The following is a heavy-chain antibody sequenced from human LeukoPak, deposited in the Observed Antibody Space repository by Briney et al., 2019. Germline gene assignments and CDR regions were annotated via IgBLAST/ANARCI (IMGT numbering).Heavy chain of an antibody. D-gene: IGHD6-13*01. CDR2: INGDGSIT. CDR3: ERGLPRYSNTWNDS. CDR1: GFTFSSGW. V-gene: IGHV3-74*01. Sequence: GGSLRLSCAASGFTFSSGWMHWVRQAPGKGLLWVSRINGDGSITSTADSVKGRFTISIDNAKNTLYLQLNSLRAEDTAIYFCERGLPRYSNTWNDSTGQGTLVTVSS. J-gene: IGHJ5*01.